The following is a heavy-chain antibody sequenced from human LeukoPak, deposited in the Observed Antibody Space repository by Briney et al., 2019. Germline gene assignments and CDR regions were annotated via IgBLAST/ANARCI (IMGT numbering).Heavy chain of an antibody. CDR2: INSDGSST. D-gene: IGHD1-26*01. Sequence: GGSLRLSCAASGFTFSSYWMHWVRQAPGEGLVWVSRINSDGSSTSYADSVKGRFTISRDNSKNTLYLQMNSLRAEDTAVYYCARETSGSYGWFDPWGQGTLVTVSS. CDR1: GFTFSSYW. CDR3: ARETSGSYGWFDP. J-gene: IGHJ5*02. V-gene: IGHV3-74*01.